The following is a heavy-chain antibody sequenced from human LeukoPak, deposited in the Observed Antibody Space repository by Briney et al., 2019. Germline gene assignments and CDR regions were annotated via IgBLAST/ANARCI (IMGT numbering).Heavy chain of an antibody. CDR1: GYSFTSYW. J-gene: IGHJ2*01. D-gene: IGHD3-22*01. Sequence: GESLKISCKGSGYSFTSYWIGWVRQMPGKGLEWMGIIYPGDSDTRYSPSFQGQVTISADKSISTAYLQWSSLKASDTAMYYCARPRGHYDSSGYLNWYFDLWGRGTLVTVSS. V-gene: IGHV5-51*01. CDR3: ARPRGHYDSSGYLNWYFDL. CDR2: IYPGDSDT.